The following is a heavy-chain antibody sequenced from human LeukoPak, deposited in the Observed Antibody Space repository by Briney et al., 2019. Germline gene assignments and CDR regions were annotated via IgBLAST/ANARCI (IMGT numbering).Heavy chain of an antibody. D-gene: IGHD4-23*01. CDR3: ARTRAYGGRPDY. CDR2: ISYSGST. CDR1: GGSISSYY. J-gene: IGHJ4*02. Sequence: SETLSLTCTASGGSISSYYWSWIRQPPGKGLEWIGYISYSGSTNYNPSLKSRVTISVDTSKNQFSLKLTSVTAADTAVYYCARTRAYGGRPDYWGQGTLVTVSS. V-gene: IGHV4-59*01.